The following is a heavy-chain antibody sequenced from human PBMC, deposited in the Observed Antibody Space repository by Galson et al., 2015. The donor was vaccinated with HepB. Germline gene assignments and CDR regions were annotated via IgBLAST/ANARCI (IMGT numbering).Heavy chain of an antibody. J-gene: IGHJ6*02. Sequence: ETLSLTCTVSGGSISSSSYYWGWIRQPPGKGLEWIGYIYYSGSTNYNPSLKSRVTISVDTSKNQFSLKLSSVTAADTAVYYCARRSLSSYYGMDVWGQGTTVTVSS. V-gene: IGHV4-61*05. CDR2: IYYSGST. D-gene: IGHD2/OR15-2a*01. CDR1: GGSISSSSYY. CDR3: ARRSLSSYYGMDV.